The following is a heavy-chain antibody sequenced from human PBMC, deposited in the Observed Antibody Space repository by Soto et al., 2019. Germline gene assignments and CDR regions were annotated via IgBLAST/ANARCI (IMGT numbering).Heavy chain of an antibody. Sequence: SETLSLTCTVSGGSISSSSYFWAWIRQPPGKGLEWIGSIYYSGSTYYNPSLMSQVTISVDTSKNEFSLRLSSVTAADTAVYYCASLNGYCVSTNCHGYYGMDVWGQGTTVTVSS. CDR2: IYYSGST. V-gene: IGHV4-39*01. CDR3: ASLNGYCVSTNCHGYYGMDV. J-gene: IGHJ6*02. D-gene: IGHD2-2*03. CDR1: GGSISSSSYF.